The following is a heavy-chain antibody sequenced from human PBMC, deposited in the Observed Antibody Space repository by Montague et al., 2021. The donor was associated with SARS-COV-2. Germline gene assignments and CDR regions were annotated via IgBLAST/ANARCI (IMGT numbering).Heavy chain of an antibody. V-gene: IGHV4-39*01. CDR3: ARHYGSSLDS. D-gene: IGHD4-17*01. Sequence: SETLSLTCTVSGGSISSTTYRCGWIRQPPGKGLEWIGFISYSGTTFYNPSLKSRIRMSVDTPKSQFSLNLTSVTAADMAVYYCARHYGSSLDSWGQGILVAVSS. CDR1: GGSISSTTYR. J-gene: IGHJ4*02. CDR2: ISYSGTT.